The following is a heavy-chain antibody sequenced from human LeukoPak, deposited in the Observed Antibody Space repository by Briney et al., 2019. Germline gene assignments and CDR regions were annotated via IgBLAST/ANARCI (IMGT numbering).Heavy chain of an antibody. V-gene: IGHV3-15*01. CDR2: VKTKADGGTT. CDR1: GFTFSSAW. D-gene: IGHD1-14*01. CDR3: VTDVPYLPPQIDY. Sequence: GGSLRLSCAASGFTFSSAWMSWVRQAPGKGLEWVGRVKTKADGGTTEYAAPVKGRFTISRDDSKNTLDLHMNSLKTEDTAMYYCVTDVPYLPPQIDYWGQGTLVTVSS. J-gene: IGHJ4*02.